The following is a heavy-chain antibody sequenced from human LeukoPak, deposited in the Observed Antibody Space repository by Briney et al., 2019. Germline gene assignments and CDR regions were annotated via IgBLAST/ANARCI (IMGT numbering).Heavy chain of an antibody. Sequence: ASVKVSCKASGYTFTGYYMHWVRQAPGQGLEWMGWINPNSGGTNYAQKFQGRVTMTRDTSTSTVYMGLSSLRSEDTAVYYCARIRDGYNDAYDIWGQGTMVTVSS. CDR2: INPNSGGT. CDR1: GYTFTGYY. D-gene: IGHD5-24*01. V-gene: IGHV1-2*02. CDR3: ARIRDGYNDAYDI. J-gene: IGHJ3*02.